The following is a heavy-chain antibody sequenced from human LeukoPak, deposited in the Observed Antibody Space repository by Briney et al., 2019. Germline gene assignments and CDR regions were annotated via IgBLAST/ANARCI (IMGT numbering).Heavy chain of an antibody. D-gene: IGHD6-25*01. Sequence: ASVRVSCKASGYTFTGNYMHWVRQAPGQGLEWMGWINPNSGNTHYTQKFQDRVTMTRDTSISTAYLELSSLESDDTAIYYCAREGAAAEDVNWFDPWGQGTLVTVSS. CDR1: GYTFTGNY. J-gene: IGHJ5*02. V-gene: IGHV1-2*02. CDR2: INPNSGNT. CDR3: AREGAAAEDVNWFDP.